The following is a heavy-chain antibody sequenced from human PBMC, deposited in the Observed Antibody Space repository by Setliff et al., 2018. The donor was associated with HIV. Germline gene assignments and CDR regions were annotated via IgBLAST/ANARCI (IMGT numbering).Heavy chain of an antibody. CDR1: GGSFSGYF. CDR3: ARTLWFEESASYDAFDI. V-gene: IGHV4-34*01. D-gene: IGHD3-10*01. J-gene: IGHJ3*02. Sequence: PSETLSVTCAVYGGSFSGYFWTWIRQPPGKGLGWIGKIRPSGGTNYNPSLKSRVTISVDSSKNQFSLKLSSVTAADTAVYFCARTLWFEESASYDAFDIWGQGTMVTVSS. CDR2: IRPSGGT.